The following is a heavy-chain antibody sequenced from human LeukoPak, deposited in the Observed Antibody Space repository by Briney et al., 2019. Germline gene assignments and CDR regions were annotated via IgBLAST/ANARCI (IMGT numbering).Heavy chain of an antibody. D-gene: IGHD3-22*01. CDR2: INPSGST. Sequence: PSETLSLTCAVYGGSFSGYHWTWIRQSPGKGLEWIGDINPSGSTYYNPSLKSRLTISVDTSKNQFSLKLRSVTAADTAVYYCARGRHDITMIVVVMSSVSYYLDVWGKGTAVTVS. J-gene: IGHJ6*03. CDR1: GGSFSGYH. V-gene: IGHV4-34*01. CDR3: ARGRHDITMIVVVMSSVSYYLDV.